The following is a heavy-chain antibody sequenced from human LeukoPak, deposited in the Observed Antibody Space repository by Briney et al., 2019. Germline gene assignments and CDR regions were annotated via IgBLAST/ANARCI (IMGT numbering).Heavy chain of an antibody. CDR2: IYTSGST. V-gene: IGHV4-61*02. D-gene: IGHD6-13*01. Sequence: PSETLSLTCTVSGGSISSSSYYWSWIRQPAGKGLEWIGRIYTSGSTNYNPSLKSRVTMSVDTSKNQFSLKLSSVTAADTAAYYCARDRVAAARDYYYYYMDVWGKGTTVTISS. CDR1: GGSISSSSYY. J-gene: IGHJ6*03. CDR3: ARDRVAAARDYYYYYMDV.